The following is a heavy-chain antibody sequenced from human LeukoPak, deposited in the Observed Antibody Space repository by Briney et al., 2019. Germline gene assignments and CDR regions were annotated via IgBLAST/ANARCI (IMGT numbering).Heavy chain of an antibody. CDR1: GGSMSSGTYY. J-gene: IGHJ4*02. Sequence: PSETLSLTCTVSGGSMSSGTYYWGWIRQPPGKGLEWIGSIYYSGSTYYNPSLKSRVTISVDTSKNQFSLKLSSVTAADTAVYYCARNFLDGYKPGGFDYWGQGTLVTVSS. V-gene: IGHV4-39*07. CDR2: IYYSGST. D-gene: IGHD5-24*01. CDR3: ARNFLDGYKPGGFDY.